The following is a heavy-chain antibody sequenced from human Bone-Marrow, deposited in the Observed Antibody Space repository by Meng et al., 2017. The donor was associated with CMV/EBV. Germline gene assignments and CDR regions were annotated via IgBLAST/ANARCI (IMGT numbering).Heavy chain of an antibody. V-gene: IGHV3-9*01. CDR1: GFTFDDYA. CDR2: ISWNSGSI. CDR3: ARGPTYYDFWSTTTDAFDI. Sequence: GGSLRLSCAASGFTFDDYAMHWVRQAPGKGLEWVSGISWNSGSIGYADSVKGRFTISRDNAKNTLYLQMNSLRAEDTAVYYCARGPTYYDFWSTTTDAFDIWGQGTMVTVSS. D-gene: IGHD3-3*01. J-gene: IGHJ3*02.